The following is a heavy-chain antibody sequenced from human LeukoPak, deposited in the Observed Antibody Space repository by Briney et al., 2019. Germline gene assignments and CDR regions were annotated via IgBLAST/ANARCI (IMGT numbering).Heavy chain of an antibody. CDR1: GGAISSSSYY. V-gene: IGHV4-39*07. D-gene: IGHD3-16*01. J-gene: IGHJ4*02. CDR3: AREWPALVY. CDR2: IYYSGST. Sequence: SETLSLTCTVSGGAISSSSYYWGWIRQPPGKGLEWIGSIYYSGSTYYNPSLKSRVTISVDTSKNQFSLKLSSVTAADTAVYYCAREWPALVYWGQGTLVTVSS.